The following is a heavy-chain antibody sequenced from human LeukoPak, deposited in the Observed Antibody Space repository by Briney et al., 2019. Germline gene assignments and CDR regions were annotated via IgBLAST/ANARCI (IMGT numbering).Heavy chain of an antibody. D-gene: IGHD3-10*01. J-gene: IGHJ6*03. CDR1: GGSFSGYY. CDR3: ARGGYGSGSLYYYYYMDV. CDR2: INHSGST. V-gene: IGHV4-34*01. Sequence: PSETLSLTCAVYGGSFSGYYWSWIRQPPGKGLEWIGEINHSGSTNYNPSLKSRVTISVDTSKNQFSLKLSSVTAADTAVYYCARGGYGSGSLYYYYYMDVWGKGTTVTISS.